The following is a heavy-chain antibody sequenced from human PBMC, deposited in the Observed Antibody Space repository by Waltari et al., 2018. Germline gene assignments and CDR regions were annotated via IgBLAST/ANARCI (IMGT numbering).Heavy chain of an antibody. CDR2: ISSSSSYI. CDR3: AREMEMIVVVTKEYNWFDP. CDR1: GFTFSSYS. D-gene: IGHD3-22*01. J-gene: IGHJ5*02. Sequence: EVQLVESGGGLVKPGGSLRLSCAASGFTFSSYSMNWVRQAPGKGLVWVSSISSSSSYIYYADPVKGRFTISRDNAKNSLYLQMNSLRAEDTAVYYCAREMEMIVVVTKEYNWFDPWGQGTLVTVSS. V-gene: IGHV3-21*01.